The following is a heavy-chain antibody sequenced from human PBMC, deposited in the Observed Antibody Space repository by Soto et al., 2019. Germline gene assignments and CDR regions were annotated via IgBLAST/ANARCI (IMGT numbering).Heavy chain of an antibody. J-gene: IGHJ5*02. CDR2: IYHSGST. CDR3: ARVVGYCSGGSCFETNWFDP. D-gene: IGHD2-15*01. V-gene: IGHV4-30-2*01. CDR1: GGSISSGGYS. Sequence: QLQLQESGSGLVKPSQTLSLTCAVSGGSISSGGYSWSWIRQPPGKGREWIGYIYHSGSTYYNPSPKGRVTISVDRSKNQFSLKLSSVTAADTAVYYCARVVGYCSGGSCFETNWFDPWGQGTLVTVSS.